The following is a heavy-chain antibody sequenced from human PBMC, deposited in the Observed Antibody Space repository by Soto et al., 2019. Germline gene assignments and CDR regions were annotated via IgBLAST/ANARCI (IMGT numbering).Heavy chain of an antibody. CDR3: AREGQMPQHFGMDV. D-gene: IGHD3-3*01. CDR2: INHSGST. V-gene: IGHV4-34*01. Sequence: SETLSLTCAVYGGSFSGYYWSWIRQPPGKGLEWIGEINHSGSTNYNPSLKSRVTISVDTSKNEFSLMLRSVTAADTALYYCAREGQMPQHFGMDVWGQGIQVTVSS. CDR1: GGSFSGYY. J-gene: IGHJ6*02.